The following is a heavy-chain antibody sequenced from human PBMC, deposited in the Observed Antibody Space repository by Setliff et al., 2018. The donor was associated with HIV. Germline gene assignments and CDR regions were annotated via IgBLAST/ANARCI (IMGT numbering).Heavy chain of an antibody. D-gene: IGHD2-21*02. J-gene: IGHJ4*02. CDR1: GFSRTNPRMG. V-gene: IGHV2-26*01. CDR2: VFSTDDK. CDR3: ARAYKGVTAINY. Sequence: SGPTLVNPTAALTLTCTVSGFSRTNPRMGVTWIRQPPGKALEWLAHVFSTDDKSYNTSLKSRLTISKDTSKSQVVLTMTNMDPVDTATYYCARAYKGVTAINYWGQGTLVTVSS.